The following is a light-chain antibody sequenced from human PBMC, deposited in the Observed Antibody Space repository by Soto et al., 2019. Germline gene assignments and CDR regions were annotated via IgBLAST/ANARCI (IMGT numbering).Light chain of an antibody. Sequence: QLTQSTSSLSASVGDRVTITFRASQGIGSALAWYQQKPGRAPKLLIFGASTLQSGVPSRFSGSGSGTDFTLTVSSLQPEDFATYFCQKLNAYPPWTFGQGTKVDIK. V-gene: IGKV1-9*01. CDR1: QGIGSA. J-gene: IGKJ1*01. CDR2: GAS. CDR3: QKLNAYPPWT.